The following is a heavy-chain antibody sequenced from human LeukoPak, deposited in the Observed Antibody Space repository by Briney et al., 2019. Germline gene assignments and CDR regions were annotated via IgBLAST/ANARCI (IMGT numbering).Heavy chain of an antibody. D-gene: IGHD6-13*01. CDR1: GFTFSTYN. Sequence: GGSLRLSCAASGFTFSTYNMNWVRQAPGKGLEWVSSISSSSSYIYYADSVKGRFTISRDNAENSLYLHMNSLRAEDTAVYYCARGEPGKIAATVLDYWGQGTLVTVSS. V-gene: IGHV3-21*01. CDR3: ARGEPGKIAATVLDY. J-gene: IGHJ4*02. CDR2: ISSSSSYI.